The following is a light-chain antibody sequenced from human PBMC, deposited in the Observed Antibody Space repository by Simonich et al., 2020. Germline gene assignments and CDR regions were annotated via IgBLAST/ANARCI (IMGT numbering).Light chain of an antibody. CDR1: NSDVGGYNY. J-gene: IGLJ3*02. Sequence: QSALTQPRSVSGSPGQSVTISCTRTNSDVGGYNYVSWYQKHPGKAPKPMIYDVSKRPTGVPDRSSGSKSGNTASLTISGLQAEDEADYYCCSYAGSYTWVFGGGTKLTVL. V-gene: IGLV2-11*01. CDR2: DVS. CDR3: CSYAGSYTWV.